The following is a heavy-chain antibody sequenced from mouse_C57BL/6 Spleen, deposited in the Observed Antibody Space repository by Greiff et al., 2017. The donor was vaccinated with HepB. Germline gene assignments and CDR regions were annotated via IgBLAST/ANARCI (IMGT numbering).Heavy chain of an antibody. Sequence: ESGPGILQPSQTLSLTCSFSGFSLSTFGMGVGWIRQPSGKGLEWLAHIWWDDDKYYNPALKSRLTISKDTSKNQVFLKIAKVDTADTATYYCARIVYYGSKGNAMDYWGQGTSVTVSS. V-gene: IGHV8-8*01. CDR3: ARIVYYGSKGNAMDY. CDR2: IWWDDDK. D-gene: IGHD1-1*01. J-gene: IGHJ4*01. CDR1: GFSLSTFGMG.